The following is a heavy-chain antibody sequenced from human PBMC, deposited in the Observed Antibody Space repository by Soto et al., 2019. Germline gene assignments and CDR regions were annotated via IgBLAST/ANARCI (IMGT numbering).Heavy chain of an antibody. CDR1: GIPVSSNY. V-gene: IGHV3-53*04. J-gene: IGHJ6*02. Sequence: EVQLVESGGGLVQPGGSLRLSCVASGIPVSSNYMTWVRQAPGKGLEWVSVLHSGGDTEYANSVKGRFTISRHDSTNTVFLQMNSLTAEDTAVYYCARDGPYYYASRMDVWGQGTTVTVSS. D-gene: IGHD3-10*01. CDR2: LHSGGDT. CDR3: ARDGPYYYASRMDV.